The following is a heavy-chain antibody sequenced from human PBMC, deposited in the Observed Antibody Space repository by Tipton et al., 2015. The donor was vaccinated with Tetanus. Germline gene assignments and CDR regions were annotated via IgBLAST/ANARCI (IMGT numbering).Heavy chain of an antibody. Sequence: SLRLSCAASGFTFSSYNVNWVRQAPGEALAPISYISGTGSPIDYADSVTSRFTISRDNAKNSLYMQMNGLRDDDTAVYFCASEFRPSSGVAHPCDSWGQRALIAV. D-gene: IGHD3-3*01. CDR1: GFTFSSYN. J-gene: IGHJ5*02. CDR2: ISGTGSPI. V-gene: IGHV3-48*02. CDR3: ASEFRPSSGVAHPCDS.